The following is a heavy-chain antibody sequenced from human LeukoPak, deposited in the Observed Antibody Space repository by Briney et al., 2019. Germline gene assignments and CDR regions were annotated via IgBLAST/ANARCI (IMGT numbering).Heavy chain of an antibody. D-gene: IGHD3-16*02. CDR3: ARCNWSYYDYVWGSYRSYYFDY. Sequence: ASVKVSCKASGYTFTSYGISWVRQAPGQGLEWMGWISAYNGNTNYAQKLQGRVTMTTDTSTSTAYMELRSLRSDDTAVYYCARCNWSYYDYVWGSYRSYYFDYWGQGTLVTVSS. CDR1: GYTFTSYG. J-gene: IGHJ4*02. V-gene: IGHV1-18*01. CDR2: ISAYNGNT.